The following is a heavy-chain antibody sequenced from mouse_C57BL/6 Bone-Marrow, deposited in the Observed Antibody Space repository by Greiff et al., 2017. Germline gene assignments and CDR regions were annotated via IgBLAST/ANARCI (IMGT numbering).Heavy chain of an antibody. CDR1: EYEFPSHD. V-gene: IGHV5-2*01. J-gene: IGHJ1*03. CDR2: INSDGGST. D-gene: IGHD1-1*01. CDR3: ARVTYYGSSYWWYFDV. Sequence: EVQLQESGGGLVQPGESLKLSCESNEYEFPSHDMSWVRKTPEKRLELVAAINSDGGSTYYPDTMERRFIISRDNTKKTLYLQMSSLRSEDTALYYCARVTYYGSSYWWYFDVWGTGTTVTVSS.